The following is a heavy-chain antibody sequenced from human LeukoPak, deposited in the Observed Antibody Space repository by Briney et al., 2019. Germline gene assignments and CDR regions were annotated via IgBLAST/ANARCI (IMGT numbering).Heavy chain of an antibody. CDR3: AKTLWHYYYGMDV. J-gene: IGHJ6*02. Sequence: GGSLRLSCAASGFTFSNYAMSWVRQAPGKGLEWVSAITGRGDNTYYADSVTGRFTISRDNSKNTLYLQMNSLGAEDTALFYCAKTLWHYYYGMDVWGQGTTVTVSS. D-gene: IGHD2-21*01. V-gene: IGHV3-23*01. CDR1: GFTFSNYA. CDR2: ITGRGDNT.